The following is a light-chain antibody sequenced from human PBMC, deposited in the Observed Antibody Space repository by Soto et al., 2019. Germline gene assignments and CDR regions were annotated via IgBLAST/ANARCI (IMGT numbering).Light chain of an antibody. CDR1: QSVSYY. CDR3: QQSYSTLRS. Sequence: DIQMAQSPSSRSASVGDRVTITCRASQSVSYYLSWYQQKPGKAPNLLISAASNLQSGVPSRFSGSGSGTDFTLTISSLQPEDFATYFCQQSYSTLRSFGQGTRLEIK. V-gene: IGKV1-39*01. CDR2: AAS. J-gene: IGKJ5*01.